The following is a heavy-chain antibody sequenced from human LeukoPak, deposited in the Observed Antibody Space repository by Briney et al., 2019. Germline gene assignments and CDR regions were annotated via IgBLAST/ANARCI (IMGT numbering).Heavy chain of an antibody. V-gene: IGHV4-4*08. Sequence: NPSETLSLTCTVSGGSISSYYWSWIRQPPGKGLEWIGYIYTSGSTNYNPSLKSRVTMSVDTSKNQFSLKLSSVTAADTAVYYCARHAGGIAAAGTRPFDYWGQGTLVTVSS. CDR3: ARHAGGIAAAGTRPFDY. CDR2: IYTSGST. D-gene: IGHD6-13*01. CDR1: GGSISSYY. J-gene: IGHJ4*02.